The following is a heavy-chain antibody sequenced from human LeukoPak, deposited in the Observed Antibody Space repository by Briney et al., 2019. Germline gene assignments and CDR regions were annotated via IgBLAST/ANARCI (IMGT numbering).Heavy chain of an antibody. D-gene: IGHD4-17*01. CDR3: ARDRPDYGVDY. CDR2: IFTGGST. J-gene: IGHJ4*02. CDR1: GFTLSSNY. V-gene: IGHV3-53*01. Sequence: GGSLRLSCAASGFTLSSNYMSWVRPAPGKGLGGVSVIFTGGSTYYADSVTGRFTISRDNYKNTLYLQMNSLRAEDTAVYYCARDRPDYGVDYWGQGTLVTVSS.